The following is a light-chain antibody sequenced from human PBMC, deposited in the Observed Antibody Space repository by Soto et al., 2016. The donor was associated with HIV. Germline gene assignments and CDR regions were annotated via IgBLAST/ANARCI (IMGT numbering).Light chain of an antibody. Sequence: DIQLTQSPSSLSGSIGDRVSITCRASQDIYNYLAWYQQKPGKAPKLLLYAASRLESGVPSRFSGSGSGTDHTLTISSLQPEDFATYYCQQYYSTPWTFGQGTKVEIK. V-gene: IGKV1-NL1*01. CDR3: QQYYSTPWT. J-gene: IGKJ1*01. CDR1: QDIYNY. CDR2: AAS.